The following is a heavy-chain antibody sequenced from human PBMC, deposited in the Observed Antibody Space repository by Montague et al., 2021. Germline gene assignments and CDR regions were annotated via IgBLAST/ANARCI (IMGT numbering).Heavy chain of an antibody. D-gene: IGHD3-10*01. J-gene: IGHJ5*02. CDR2: MFYGGAT. CDR1: SGSIFHAH. CDR3: AKQDYFVSGTPYKGFDP. Sequence: ETLSLTCTVSSGSIFHAHWSWVRQPPGEGLEWLGSMFYGGATSNNPSLKSRVTMSIDTSTNQFSLKLSFVTAADTAVYYCAKQDYFVSGTPYKGFDPWGQGILVTVSS. V-gene: IGHV4-59*08.